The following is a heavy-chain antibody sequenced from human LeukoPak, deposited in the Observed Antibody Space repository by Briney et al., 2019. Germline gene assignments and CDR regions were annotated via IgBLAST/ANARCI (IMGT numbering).Heavy chain of an antibody. V-gene: IGHV4-39*01. D-gene: IGHD1-14*01. J-gene: IGHJ3*02. CDR3: AGWSSGSSAYDI. CDR1: GGSISSSSYY. CDR2: IFHSGST. Sequence: PETLSLTCTVSGGSISSSSYYWSWIRQPPGKGLERLGSIFHSGSTYYSPSFKSRVTISADTSKNQFSLRLPSVTAADTAVYYCAGWSSGSSAYDIWGRGTMVTVSS.